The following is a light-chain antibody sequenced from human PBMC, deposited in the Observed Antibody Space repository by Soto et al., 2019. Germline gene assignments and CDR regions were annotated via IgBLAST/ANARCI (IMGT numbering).Light chain of an antibody. Sequence: QSVLTQPRSVSGSPGQSVTLSCTGTSSDVGRYNFVSWYQQHPGKAPKLIIYDVSKRPSGVPDRFSGSKSGNTASLTFSGLQAEDEADYYCCSYAGSYRDVFGTGTKLTVL. V-gene: IGLV2-11*01. J-gene: IGLJ1*01. CDR3: CSYAGSYRDV. CDR2: DVS. CDR1: SSDVGRYNF.